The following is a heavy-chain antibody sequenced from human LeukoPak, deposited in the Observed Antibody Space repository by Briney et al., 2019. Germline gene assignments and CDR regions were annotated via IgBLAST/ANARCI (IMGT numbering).Heavy chain of an antibody. CDR2: ISSSSSYI. D-gene: IGHD4-23*01. CDR3: ARGGTTVVTRRYFDY. Sequence: GGSLRLSCAASGFTFSSYSMNWVRQAPGKGLEWVSSISSSSSYIYYADSVKGRFTISRDNAKNSLYLQMNSLRAEDTAVYYCARGGTTVVTRRYFDYWGQGTLVTVSS. J-gene: IGHJ4*02. V-gene: IGHV3-21*01. CDR1: GFTFSSYS.